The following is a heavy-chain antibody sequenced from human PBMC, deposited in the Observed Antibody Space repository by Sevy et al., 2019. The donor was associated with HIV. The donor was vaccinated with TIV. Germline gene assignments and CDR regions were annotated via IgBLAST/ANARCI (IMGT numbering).Heavy chain of an antibody. Sequence: GGSLRLSCVASGFSFSRYSMNWVRRAPGKGLEWVSYISSSRGTIYYADSVKGRFTISRDNAKNSLYLQMNSLRNEDTAVYYCARCPDCGGDCDVGIYYAMDVWGQGTTVTVSS. CDR2: ISSSRGTI. CDR3: ARCPDCGGDCDVGIYYAMDV. J-gene: IGHJ6*02. CDR1: GFSFSRYS. V-gene: IGHV3-48*02. D-gene: IGHD2-21*02.